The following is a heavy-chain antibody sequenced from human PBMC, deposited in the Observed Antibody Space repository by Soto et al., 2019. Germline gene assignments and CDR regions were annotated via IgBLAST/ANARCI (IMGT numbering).Heavy chain of an antibody. CDR2: INPSSGST. CDR1: GYIFTSYS. J-gene: IGHJ4*02. Sequence: ASVKVSCKAAGYIFTSYSLHWVRQAPGQGLEWMGIINPSSGSTRYAQKFQGRVTMTRDTSTSTVYMELSSLRSEDTAVYYCARDQEVNDYDILPGFGSAPDYWGQGTLVTVSS. V-gene: IGHV1-46*03. D-gene: IGHD3-9*01. CDR3: ARDQEVNDYDILPGFGSAPDY.